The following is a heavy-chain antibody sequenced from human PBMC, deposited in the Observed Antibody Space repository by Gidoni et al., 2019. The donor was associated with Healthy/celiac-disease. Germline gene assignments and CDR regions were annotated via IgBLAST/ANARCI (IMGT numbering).Heavy chain of an antibody. V-gene: IGHV2-5*01. D-gene: IGHD3-22*01. CDR2: IYWNDDK. J-gene: IGHJ4*02. CDR3: AHTAVSRIPDSSGYYAGFDY. CDR1: GFSLSPTGVG. Sequence: QITLKESGPTLVKPTQTLTLTCTFSGFSLSPTGVGLGWIRQPPGKALEWLALIYWNDDKRYSPSLKSRLTITKDTSKNQVVLTMTNMDPVDTATYYCAHTAVSRIPDSSGYYAGFDYWGQGTLVTVSS.